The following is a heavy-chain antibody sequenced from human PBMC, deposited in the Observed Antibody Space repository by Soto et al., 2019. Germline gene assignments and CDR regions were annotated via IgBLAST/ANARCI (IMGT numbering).Heavy chain of an antibody. CDR1: GGTFSSYT. J-gene: IGHJ4*02. CDR2: IIPILGIA. Sequence: GASVKVSCKASGGTFSSYTISWVRQAPGQGLEWMGRIIPILGIANYAQKFQGRVTITADKSTSTAYMELSSLRSEDTAVYYCARSRAARSGIYDFDYWGQGTLVTVSS. V-gene: IGHV1-69*02. CDR3: ARSRAARSGIYDFDY. D-gene: IGHD6-6*01.